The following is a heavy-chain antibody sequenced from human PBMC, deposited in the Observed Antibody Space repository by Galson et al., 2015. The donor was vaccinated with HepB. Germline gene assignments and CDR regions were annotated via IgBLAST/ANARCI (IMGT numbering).Heavy chain of an antibody. CDR2: IYYSGST. CDR3: ARGDRGYSGYDRGWFDP. J-gene: IGHJ5*02. D-gene: IGHD5-12*01. V-gene: IGHV4-59*01. CDR1: GGSISSYY. Sequence: SETLSLTCTVSGGSISSYYWSWIRQPPGKGLEWIGYIYYSGSTNYNPSLKSRVTISVDTSKNQFSLKLSSVTAADTAVYYCARGDRGYSGYDRGWFDPRGQGTLVTVSS.